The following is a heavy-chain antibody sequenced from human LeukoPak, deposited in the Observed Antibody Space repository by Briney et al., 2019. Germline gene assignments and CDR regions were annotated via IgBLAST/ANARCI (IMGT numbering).Heavy chain of an antibody. D-gene: IGHD3-22*01. V-gene: IGHV1-2*02. Sequence: ASVKVSCKTSGYTFTDYFINWIRQAPGQGLEWVGWINPNSGGTNYAQKFQGRVTLTRDTSLSTAYMELSRLRSDDTAVYYCARDRNYYDHNGNFDYWGQGTLVTVSS. CDR1: GYTFTDYF. CDR3: ARDRNYYDHNGNFDY. J-gene: IGHJ4*02. CDR2: INPNSGGT.